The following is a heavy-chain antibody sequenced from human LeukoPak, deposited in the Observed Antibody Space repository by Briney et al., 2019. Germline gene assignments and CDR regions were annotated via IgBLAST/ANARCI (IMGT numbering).Heavy chain of an antibody. J-gene: IGHJ4*02. V-gene: IGHV3-30*04. CDR1: GFTFSSYA. CDR2: ISYDGSNK. Sequence: GGSLRLSCAASGFTFSSYAMHWVRQAPGKGLEWVAVISYDGSNKYYADSVKGRFTISRDNSKNTLYLQMNSLRAEDTAVYYCLDFDYWGQGTLVTVSS. CDR3: LDFDY.